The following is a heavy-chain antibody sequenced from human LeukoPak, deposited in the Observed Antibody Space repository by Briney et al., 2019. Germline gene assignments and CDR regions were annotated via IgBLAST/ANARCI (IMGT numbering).Heavy chain of an antibody. CDR2: IYYSGST. CDR1: GGSIISSSYY. D-gene: IGHD2-21*01. Sequence: SETLSLTCTVSGGSIISSSYYWGWIRQPPGKGLVWIGSIYYSGSTYYNPSLKSRVTISVDTSKNQFSLKLSSVTAADTAVYYCASPVIQPTLGRSFDAFDIWGQGTMVTVSS. CDR3: ASPVIQPTLGRSFDAFDI. V-gene: IGHV4-39*01. J-gene: IGHJ3*02.